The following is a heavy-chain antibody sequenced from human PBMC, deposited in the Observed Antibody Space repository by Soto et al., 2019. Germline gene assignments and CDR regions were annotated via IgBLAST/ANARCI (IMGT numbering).Heavy chain of an antibody. D-gene: IGHD2-15*01. CDR1: GYTFTSSA. CDR3: ARVPVVVAANIDY. Sequence: ASVKVSCKASGYTFTSSAMHWVRQAPGQRLEWMGWINAGNGNTKYSQKFQGRVTITRDTSASTAYMELSSLRSGDTAVYYCARVPVVVAANIDYWGQGTLVTVSS. J-gene: IGHJ4*02. V-gene: IGHV1-3*01. CDR2: INAGNGNT.